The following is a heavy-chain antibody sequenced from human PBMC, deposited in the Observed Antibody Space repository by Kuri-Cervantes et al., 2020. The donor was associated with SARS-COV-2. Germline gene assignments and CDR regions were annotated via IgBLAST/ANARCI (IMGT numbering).Heavy chain of an antibody. D-gene: IGHD2-21*01. Sequence: GGSLRLSCAASGFNFSRTDMHWVRQAPGEGLEWVAVISHDGKNKKCIASGKGRFTISRDNSQNTLYLHMKSLRSEDTAMYYCAKDRVGVQDFWGQGTLVTVS. CDR2: ISHDGKNK. CDR1: GFNFSRTD. CDR3: AKDRVGVQDF. J-gene: IGHJ4*02. V-gene: IGHV3-30*18.